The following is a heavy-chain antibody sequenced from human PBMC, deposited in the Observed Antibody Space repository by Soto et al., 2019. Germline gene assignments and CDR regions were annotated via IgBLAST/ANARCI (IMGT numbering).Heavy chain of an antibody. J-gene: IGHJ6*02. CDR2: IIPVFGTT. V-gene: IGHV1-69*01. CDR1: GGTFSNYT. D-gene: IGHD2-2*01. CDR3: ARSAPYIVVRKPTGNQDYYGMDV. Sequence: QVQLVQSGAEVKKPGSSVKVFCKASGGTFSNYTISWVRQAPGQGLEWMGGIIPVFGTTDYEQKFQGRVTITADGYTSTAYMTLSSLRSADTAVYYCARSAPYIVVRKPTGNQDYYGMDVWGQGTTVTVSS.